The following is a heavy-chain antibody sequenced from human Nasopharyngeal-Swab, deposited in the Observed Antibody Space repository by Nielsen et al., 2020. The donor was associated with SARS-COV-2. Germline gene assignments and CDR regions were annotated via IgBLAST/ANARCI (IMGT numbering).Heavy chain of an antibody. D-gene: IGHD6-13*01. CDR1: RGTFSSYA. CDR3: ARDGSSWYRGWFDP. CDR2: IIPIFGTA. V-gene: IGHV1-69*13. Sequence: SVKFSCKASRGTFSSYAISWVRQAPGQGLEWMGGIIPIFGTANYAQKFQGRVTITADESTSTAYMELSSLRSEDTAVYYCARDGSSWYRGWFDPWGQGTLVTVSS. J-gene: IGHJ5*02.